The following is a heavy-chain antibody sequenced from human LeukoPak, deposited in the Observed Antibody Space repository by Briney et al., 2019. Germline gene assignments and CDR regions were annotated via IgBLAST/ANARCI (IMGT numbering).Heavy chain of an antibody. CDR2: ISSSGSTI. Sequence: GSLRLSCAASGFRFSSYAMSWVRQAPGKGLEWVSYISSSGSTIYYADSVKGRFTISRDNAKNSLYLQMNSLRAEDTAVYYCARDLSLYCSGGSCYSLNYWGQGTLVTVSS. V-gene: IGHV3-11*04. J-gene: IGHJ4*02. CDR3: ARDLSLYCSGGSCYSLNY. D-gene: IGHD2-15*01. CDR1: GFRFSSYA.